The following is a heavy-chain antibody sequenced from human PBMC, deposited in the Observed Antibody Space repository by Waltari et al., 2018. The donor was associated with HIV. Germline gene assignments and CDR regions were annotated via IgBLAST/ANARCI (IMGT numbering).Heavy chain of an antibody. CDR1: GYTFTSYG. D-gene: IGHD3-3*01. J-gene: IGHJ4*02. CDR2: SSANNGNT. V-gene: IGHV1-18*01. Sequence: QVQLVQSGSEVKKPGASVKVSCKTSGYTFTSYGISWVRQAPGQGRGWVGWSSANNGNTHFGKKYQDRVTMTTEMSTSTAYMQLRSLRSDDTAVYYCARVGRGDQYDFWSASMTGGGDYWGQGTLVTVSS. CDR3: ARVGRGDQYDFWSASMTGGGDY.